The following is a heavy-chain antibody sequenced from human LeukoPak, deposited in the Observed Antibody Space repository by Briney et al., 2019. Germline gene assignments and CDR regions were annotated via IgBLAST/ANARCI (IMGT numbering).Heavy chain of an antibody. V-gene: IGHV4-34*01. Sequence: SETLSLTCAVYGGSFSGYYWSWLRQPPGKGLEWIGEINHSGSTNYNPSLKSRVTISVDTSKNQFSLKLSSVTAADTAVYYCARNGYDFWSGYYRSYYFDYWGQGTLVTVSS. D-gene: IGHD3-3*01. CDR1: GGSFSGYY. CDR3: ARNGYDFWSGYYRSYYFDY. J-gene: IGHJ4*02. CDR2: INHSGST.